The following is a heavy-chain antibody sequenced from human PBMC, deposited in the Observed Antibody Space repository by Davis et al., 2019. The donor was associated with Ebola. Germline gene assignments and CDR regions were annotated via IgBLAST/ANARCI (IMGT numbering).Heavy chain of an antibody. CDR2: ISAYNGNT. D-gene: IGHD3-10*01. Sequence: ASVKVSCKASGYTFTSYGISWVRQAPGQGLEWMGWISAYNGNTNYAQKLQGRVTMTTDTSTSTAYMELSSLRSEDTAMYYCARDVVVQGHVAFDIWGQGTMVTVSS. J-gene: IGHJ3*02. V-gene: IGHV1-18*01. CDR3: ARDVVVQGHVAFDI. CDR1: GYTFTSYG.